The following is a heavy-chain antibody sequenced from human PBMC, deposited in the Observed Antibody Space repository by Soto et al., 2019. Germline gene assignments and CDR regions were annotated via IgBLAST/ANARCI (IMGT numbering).Heavy chain of an antibody. V-gene: IGHV3-30*03. CDR1: GFTFTSYG. Sequence: QAHLVEPGGGVVQPGRSLRLSSAASGFTFTSYGMHWVRQAPGTRLELVAVISYDGGIQHYADSAKGRFTISRDNSKNMVVVQRNSLRAEDTAVYYCVSDRGYGHDSVPYSWGQGSLVSVSS. J-gene: IGHJ4*02. D-gene: IGHD3-10*01. CDR2: ISYDGGIQ. CDR3: VSDRGYGHDSVPYS.